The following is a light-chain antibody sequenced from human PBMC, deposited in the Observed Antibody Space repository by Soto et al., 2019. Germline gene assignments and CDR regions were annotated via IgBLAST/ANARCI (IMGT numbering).Light chain of an antibody. Sequence: QSALTQPRSVSGSPGQSVTISCTGTSSDVGGYNYVSWYQQHPGKAPKLMIYDVSKRPSGVPDRFSGSKSGNTASLTISGIQAEDEADYYCCSYAGSYGWVFGGGTKLTVL. CDR2: DVS. CDR3: CSYAGSYGWV. V-gene: IGLV2-11*01. CDR1: SSDVGGYNY. J-gene: IGLJ3*02.